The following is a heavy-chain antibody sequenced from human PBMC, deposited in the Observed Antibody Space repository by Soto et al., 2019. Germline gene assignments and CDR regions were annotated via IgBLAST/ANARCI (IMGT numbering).Heavy chain of an antibody. CDR3: ARVRIAARTGAYGMDV. D-gene: IGHD6-6*01. J-gene: IGHJ6*02. Sequence: QVQLQESGPGLVKPSQTLSLTCTVSGGSISSGGYYWSWIRQHPGKGLEWIGRIYTSGSTNYNPSLKSRVTMSVDTSENQFSLKLSSVTAADTAVYYCARVRIAARTGAYGMDVWGQGTTVTVSS. CDR1: GGSISSGGYY. CDR2: IYTSGST. V-gene: IGHV4-61*02.